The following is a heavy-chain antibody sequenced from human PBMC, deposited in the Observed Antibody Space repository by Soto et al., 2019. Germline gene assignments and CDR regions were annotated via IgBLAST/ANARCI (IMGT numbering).Heavy chain of an antibody. Sequence: SLRLSCAASGFTFSTYGMHWVRHPPGKGLEWVAVISSDGKSEHYADPVKGRFSISRDNSKNTLSLQMNSLRVEDTAVYYCAKTITTYSGDSRGRGALVDYWGQGTLVTVS. V-gene: IGHV3-30*18. CDR1: GFTFSTYG. CDR2: ISSDGKSE. CDR3: AKTITTYSGDSRGRGALVDY. D-gene: IGHD3-22*01. J-gene: IGHJ4*02.